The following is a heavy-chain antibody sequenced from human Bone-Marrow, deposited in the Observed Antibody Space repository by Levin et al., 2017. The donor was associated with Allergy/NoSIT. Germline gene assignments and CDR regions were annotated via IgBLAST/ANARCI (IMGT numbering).Heavy chain of an antibody. J-gene: IGHJ4*02. Sequence: GESLKISCKASGYTFTSYAMNWVRQAPGQGLEWMGWINTNTGNPTYAQGFTGRFVFSLDTSVSTAYLQISSLKAEDTAVYYCARDFDLRYCSSTSCYAVDYWGQGTLVTVSS. CDR2: INTNTGNP. D-gene: IGHD2-2*01. CDR3: ARDFDLRYCSSTSCYAVDY. CDR1: GYTFTSYA. V-gene: IGHV7-4-1*02.